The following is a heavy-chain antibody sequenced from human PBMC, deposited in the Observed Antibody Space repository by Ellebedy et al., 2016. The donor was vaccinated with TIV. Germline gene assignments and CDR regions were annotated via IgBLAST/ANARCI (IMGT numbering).Heavy chain of an antibody. J-gene: IGHJ6*03. CDR1: GYTFTGYY. CDR2: INPNSGGT. V-gene: IGHV1-2*04. Sequence: ASVKVSCKASGYTFTGYYMHWVRQAPGQGLEWMGWINPNSGGTNYAQKFQGWVTMTRDTSISTAYMELSRLRSDDTAVYYCARAPLAPSGIAVAGPDYYHYMDVWGKGTTVTVSS. D-gene: IGHD6-19*01. CDR3: ARAPLAPSGIAVAGPDYYHYMDV.